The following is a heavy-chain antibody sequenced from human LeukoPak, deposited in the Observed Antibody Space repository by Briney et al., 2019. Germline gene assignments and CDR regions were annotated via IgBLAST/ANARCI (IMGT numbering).Heavy chain of an antibody. Sequence: GGSLRLSCAASGFTFSSYWMSWVRQAPGKGLEWVANIKQDGSEKYYVDSVKGRFTISRDNAKNSLYLQMNSLRAEDTAVYYCARASYDILTGYYISYYYYYMDVWGKGTTVTVSS. CDR2: IKQDGSEK. CDR3: ARASYDILTGYYISYYYYYMDV. V-gene: IGHV3-7*01. D-gene: IGHD3-9*01. J-gene: IGHJ6*03. CDR1: GFTFSSYW.